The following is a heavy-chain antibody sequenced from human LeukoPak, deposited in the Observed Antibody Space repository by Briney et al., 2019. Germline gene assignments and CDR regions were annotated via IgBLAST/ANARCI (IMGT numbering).Heavy chain of an antibody. D-gene: IGHD6-13*01. CDR2: ISSSSSYI. J-gene: IGHJ4*02. CDR3: ARDAHSSSWLYYFDY. V-gene: IGHV3-21*01. Sequence: GGSLRLSCAASGFTFSSYSMNWVRQAPGKGLEWVSSISSSSSYIYYADSVKGRFTISRDNAKNSLYLQMNSLRAEDTAVYYCARDAHSSSWLYYFDYWGQGTLVTVSS. CDR1: GFTFSSYS.